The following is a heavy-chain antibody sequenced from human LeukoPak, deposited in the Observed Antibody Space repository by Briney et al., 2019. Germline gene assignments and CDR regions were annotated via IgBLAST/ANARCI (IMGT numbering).Heavy chain of an antibody. D-gene: IGHD1-7*01. CDR2: IIPILGIA. J-gene: IGHJ3*02. CDR1: GGTFSSYT. CDR3: ARPGITGTMGYGAFDI. V-gene: IGHV1-69*02. Sequence: SVKVSCKASGGTFSSYTISWVRQAPGQGLEWMGRIIPILGIANYAQKFQGRVTITADKSTSTAYMELSSLRSEDTAVYYCARPGITGTMGYGAFDIWGQGTRVTVSS.